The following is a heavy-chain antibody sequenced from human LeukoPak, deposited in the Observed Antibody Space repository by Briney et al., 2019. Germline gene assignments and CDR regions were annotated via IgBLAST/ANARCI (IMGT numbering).Heavy chain of an antibody. Sequence: GGSLRLSCAASGFIFSSYSMSWVRQAPGKGLEWVSVITGSGGNTYYADSVKGRFTISKDNSKNTVYLQMSSLRVDDTAVYYCAQAASSSWPSYYYGMDVWGQGTTVTVSS. CDR3: AQAASSSWPSYYYGMDV. CDR1: GFIFSSYS. V-gene: IGHV3-23*01. CDR2: ITGSGGNT. J-gene: IGHJ6*02. D-gene: IGHD6-13*01.